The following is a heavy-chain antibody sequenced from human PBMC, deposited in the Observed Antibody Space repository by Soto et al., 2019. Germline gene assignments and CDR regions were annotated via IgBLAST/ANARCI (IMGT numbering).Heavy chain of an antibody. D-gene: IGHD3-10*01. V-gene: IGHV3-23*01. CDR1: GFTFSSYA. J-gene: IGHJ4*02. CDR2: ISSSGGTT. CDR3: AKLGGSGTLFEFDY. Sequence: GGSLRLSCAASGFTFSSYALSWVRQAPGKGLEWVSGISSSGGTTYYADSVKGRFTISRDYSNNTLYLQMNSLRAEDTAVYFCAKLGGSGTLFEFDYWGQGTLVTVSS.